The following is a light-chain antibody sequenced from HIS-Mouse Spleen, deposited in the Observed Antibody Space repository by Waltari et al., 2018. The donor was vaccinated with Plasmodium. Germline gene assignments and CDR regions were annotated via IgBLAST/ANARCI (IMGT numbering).Light chain of an antibody. J-gene: IGLJ3*02. Sequence: QSVLTQPPSVSAAPGQKVTISCSGSRSNIGNNYVSWYQQPPGTAPKLLIYDNNKRPSGIPDRFSGSKSGTSATLGITGLQTGDEADYYCGTWDSSLSAGVFGGGTKLTVL. V-gene: IGLV1-51*01. CDR1: RSNIGNNY. CDR2: DNN. CDR3: GTWDSSLSAGV.